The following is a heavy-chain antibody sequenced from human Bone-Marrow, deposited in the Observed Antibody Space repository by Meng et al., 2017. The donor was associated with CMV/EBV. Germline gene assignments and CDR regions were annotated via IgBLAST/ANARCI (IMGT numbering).Heavy chain of an antibody. J-gene: IGHJ4*02. CDR2: IWYDGSNK. CDR3: ARVGSPLIKPNSSSMNY. V-gene: IGHV3-33*07. D-gene: IGHD6-6*01. Sequence: GESLKISCAASGFTFSSYGMYWVRQAPGKGLEWVAVIWYDGSNKYYGDSVKGRFTISRDNPKNTLYLQMNSLRAEDTAVYYCARVGSPLIKPNSSSMNYWGQGTLVTVAS. CDR1: GFTFSSYG.